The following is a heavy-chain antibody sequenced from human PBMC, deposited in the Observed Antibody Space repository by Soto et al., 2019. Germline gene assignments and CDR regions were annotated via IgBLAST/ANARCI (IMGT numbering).Heavy chain of an antibody. CDR1: GFTFSSYG. J-gene: IGHJ3*02. V-gene: IGHV3-33*01. Sequence: PGGSLRLSCAASGFTFSSYGMHWVRQAPGKGLEWVAVIWYDGSNKYYADSVKGRFTISRDNSKNTLYLQMNSLRAEDTAVYYCAREWEPDAFDIWGQGTMVTVS. D-gene: IGHD1-26*01. CDR3: AREWEPDAFDI. CDR2: IWYDGSNK.